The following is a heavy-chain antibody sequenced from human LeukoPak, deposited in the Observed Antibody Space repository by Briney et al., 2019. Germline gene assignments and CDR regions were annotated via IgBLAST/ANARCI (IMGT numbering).Heavy chain of an antibody. CDR3: ASGPVGSYDSSGYDWYFDL. J-gene: IGHJ2*01. CDR1: GYSFITYA. CDR2: INTNTGNP. Sequence: VASVKVSCKASGYSFITYAMNWVRQAPGQGLEWMGWINTNTGNPTYAQGFTGRFVFSLDTSVSTAYLQISSLKAEDTAVYYCASGPVGSYDSSGYDWYFDLWGRGTLVTVSS. V-gene: IGHV7-4-1*02. D-gene: IGHD3-22*01.